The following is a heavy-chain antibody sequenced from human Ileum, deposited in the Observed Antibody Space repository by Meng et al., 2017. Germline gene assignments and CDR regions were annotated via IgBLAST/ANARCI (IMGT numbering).Heavy chain of an antibody. CDR3: ARDLRPGTYAEGRYFDY. CDR2: ISSDGNIQ. D-gene: IGHD2-8*01. V-gene: IGHV3-30*01. J-gene: IGHJ4*02. Sequence: GGSLRSSFSALGSTFKNFAMHWVRQTPRKGLEWVAVISSDGNIQYYADSVKGRFSFSRDNSQNTMYLQMNSLGLDDTAVYYCARDLRPGTYAEGRYFDYWGQGTLVTVSS. CDR1: GSTFKNFA.